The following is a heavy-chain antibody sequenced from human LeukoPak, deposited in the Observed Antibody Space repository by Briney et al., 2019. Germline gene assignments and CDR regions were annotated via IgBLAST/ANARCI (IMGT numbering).Heavy chain of an antibody. Sequence: GGSLRLSCTASGFTFGDYAMSWVRQAPGKGLEWVGFIRSKAYGGTTEYAASVKGRFTISRDDSKSIAYLQMNSLKTEDTAVYYCTRELPLGVITGFDYWGQGTLVTVSS. CDR2: IRSKAYGGTT. J-gene: IGHJ4*02. V-gene: IGHV3-49*04. D-gene: IGHD3-22*01. CDR1: GFTFGDYA. CDR3: TRELPLGVITGFDY.